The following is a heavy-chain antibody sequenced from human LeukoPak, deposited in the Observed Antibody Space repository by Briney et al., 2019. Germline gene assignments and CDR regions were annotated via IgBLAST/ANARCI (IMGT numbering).Heavy chain of an antibody. CDR3: ARGHYIAAAGPYYFDY. Sequence: PSETLSLTCTVSGGSISSYYWSWIRQPPGKGLEWIGYIYYSGSTNYNPSLKSQVTISVDTSKNQFSLKLSSVTAADTAVYYCARGHYIAAAGPYYFDYWGQGTLVTVSS. CDR1: GGSISSYY. V-gene: IGHV4-59*01. J-gene: IGHJ4*02. D-gene: IGHD6-13*01. CDR2: IYYSGST.